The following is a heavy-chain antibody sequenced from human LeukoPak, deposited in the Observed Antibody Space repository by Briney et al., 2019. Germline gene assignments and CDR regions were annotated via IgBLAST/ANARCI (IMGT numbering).Heavy chain of an antibody. V-gene: IGHV3-53*01. Sequence: GGSLRLSCAASGFTVSSSHMTWARQAVGKGLKWVSFIYSGGDTSCADSVKDRFTISRDNSKNTLYLQMNSLRAEDTAVYYCARVYNYVFDCWGQGTLVTVSS. D-gene: IGHD3-10*02. CDR1: GFTVSSSH. CDR2: IYSGGDT. CDR3: ARVYNYVFDC. J-gene: IGHJ4*02.